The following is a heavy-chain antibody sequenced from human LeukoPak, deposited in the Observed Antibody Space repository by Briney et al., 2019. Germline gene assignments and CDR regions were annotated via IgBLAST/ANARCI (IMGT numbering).Heavy chain of an antibody. Sequence: GGSLRLSCAASGFTFDDYGMSWVRQAPGKGLEWVANIEQDGSEKYYVDSVKGRFTISRDNAKNSLYLQMNSLRAEDTAVYYCARGLTPSGFDPWGQGTLVTVSS. CDR1: GFTFDDYG. CDR3: ARGLTPSGFDP. J-gene: IGHJ5*02. D-gene: IGHD3-9*01. V-gene: IGHV3-7*01. CDR2: IEQDGSEK.